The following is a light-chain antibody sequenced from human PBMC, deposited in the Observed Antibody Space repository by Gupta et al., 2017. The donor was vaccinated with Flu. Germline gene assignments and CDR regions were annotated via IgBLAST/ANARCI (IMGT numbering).Light chain of an antibody. Sequence: GERVTITSRASQSISSWLAWYQQKPGKAPKLLIYKASSLESGVPSRFSGSGSGTEFTLSISSLQPDDFATYYCQQYNSYWGTFGQGTKVEIK. J-gene: IGKJ1*01. CDR3: QQYNSYWGT. CDR1: QSISSW. CDR2: KAS. V-gene: IGKV1-5*03.